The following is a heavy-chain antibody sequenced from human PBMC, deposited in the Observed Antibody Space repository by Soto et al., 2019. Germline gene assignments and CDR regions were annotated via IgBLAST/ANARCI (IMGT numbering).Heavy chain of an antibody. CDR2: ISGSGGST. CDR3: ARATTRRGYHYYYMAV. CDR1: GFTFSSYA. Sequence: PGGSLRLSCAASGFTFSSYAMSWVRQAPGKGLEWVSAISGSGGSTYYADSVKGRFTISRDNSKNTLYLQMNSLRAEDTAVYYCARATTRRGYHYYYMAVWGQGTSVPVSS. V-gene: IGHV3-23*01. J-gene: IGHJ6*03. D-gene: IGHD2-2*01.